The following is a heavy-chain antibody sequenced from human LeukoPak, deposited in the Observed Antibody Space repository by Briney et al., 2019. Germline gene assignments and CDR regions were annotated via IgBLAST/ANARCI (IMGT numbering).Heavy chain of an antibody. CDR2: IYNGGNT. V-gene: IGHV4-59*08. CDR3: AQTTGWPGFDF. D-gene: IGHD6-19*01. CDR1: GVSTSSRY. Sequence: PSETLSLTCIVSGVSTSSRYWSWIRQPPGRALEWIGYIYNGGNTKYNPSLTSRVTISVDTSKNQFSLKLTSLPAADTAIYYCAQTTGWPGFDFWGPGALVTVSS. J-gene: IGHJ4*02.